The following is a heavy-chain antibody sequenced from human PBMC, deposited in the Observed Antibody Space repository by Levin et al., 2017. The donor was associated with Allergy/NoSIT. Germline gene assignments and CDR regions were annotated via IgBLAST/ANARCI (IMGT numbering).Heavy chain of an antibody. CDR3: TTDSLNSRGYSGYDYPDY. J-gene: IGHJ4*02. Sequence: GGSLRLSCAASGFTFSNAWMSWVRQAPGKGLEWVGRIKSKTDGGTTDYAAPVKGRFTISRDDSKNTLYLQMNSLKTEDTAVYYCTTDSLNSRGYSGYDYPDYWGQGTLVTVSS. V-gene: IGHV3-15*01. D-gene: IGHD5-12*01. CDR2: IKSKTDGGTT. CDR1: GFTFSNAW.